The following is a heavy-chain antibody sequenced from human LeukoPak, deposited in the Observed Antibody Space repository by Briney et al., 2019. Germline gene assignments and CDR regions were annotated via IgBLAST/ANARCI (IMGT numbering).Heavy chain of an antibody. J-gene: IGHJ6*02. CDR3: ARDGPAAAIPDYYYYGMDV. CDR2: ISGSGGST. D-gene: IGHD2-2*02. V-gene: IGHV3-23*01. CDR1: GFTFSSYV. Sequence: GGSLRLSCAASGFTFSSYVMSWVRQAPGKGLEWVSDISGSGGSTYYADSVKGRFTISRDNSKNTLYLQMNSLRAEDTAVYYCARDGPAAAIPDYYYYGMDVWGQGTTVTVSS.